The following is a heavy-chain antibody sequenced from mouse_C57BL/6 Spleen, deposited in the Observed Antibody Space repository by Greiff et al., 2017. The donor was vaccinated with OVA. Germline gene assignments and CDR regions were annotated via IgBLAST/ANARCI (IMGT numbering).Heavy chain of an antibody. J-gene: IGHJ4*01. V-gene: IGHV1-80*01. CDR2: IYPGDGDT. D-gene: IGHD2-1*01. CDR1: GYAFSSYW. Sequence: QVQLQQSGAELVKPGASVKISCKASGYAFSSYWMNWVKQRPGKGLEWIGQIYPGDGDTNYNGKFKGKATLTADKSSSTAYMQRSSRTSEDSAVYVCARSDYGNYYARDYWGQGTSVTVSS. CDR3: ARSDYGNYYARDY.